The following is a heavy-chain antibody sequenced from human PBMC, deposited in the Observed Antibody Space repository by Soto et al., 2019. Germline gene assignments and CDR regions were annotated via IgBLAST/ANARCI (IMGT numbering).Heavy chain of an antibody. CDR3: ARETRGTYYDDY. CDR2: IVNDGSST. V-gene: IGHV3-74*03. D-gene: IGHD3-16*01. Sequence: PWGSLRLSCAASGFTFSDYWMHWVRQAPGKGLEWISRIVNDGSSTTYADSVKGRFTISRDNAKNTLYLQMNSLRVEDTAVYFCARETRGTYYDDYWGQGTLVTVSS. CDR1: GFTFSDYW. J-gene: IGHJ4*02.